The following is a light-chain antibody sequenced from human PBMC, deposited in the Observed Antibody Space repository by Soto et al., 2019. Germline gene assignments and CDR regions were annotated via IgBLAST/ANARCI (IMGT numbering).Light chain of an antibody. J-gene: IGKJ4*01. Sequence: DIQMTQSPSSVSASLGDRVTITCRASQGIGVYLAWFQQKPGNVPKLLIYAASTLQSGVPSRFCGSGSGTDFTLTISSLQPEDVATYYCQKYNSAPLTFGGGTKVEIK. CDR2: AAS. CDR1: QGIGVY. V-gene: IGKV1-27*01. CDR3: QKYNSAPLT.